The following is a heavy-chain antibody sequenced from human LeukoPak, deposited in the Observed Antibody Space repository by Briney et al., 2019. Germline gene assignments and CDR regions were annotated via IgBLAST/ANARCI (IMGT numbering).Heavy chain of an antibody. J-gene: IGHJ6*03. CDR1: GFTFATYG. Sequence: GGSLRLSCAASGFTFATYGMNWVRQAPGKGLEWVSYISSSSSTIYYADSVKGRFTISRDNAKNSLYLQMNSLRAEDTAVYYCARDQRAVAGIPRYYYYYYMDVWGKGTTVTVSS. CDR3: ARDQRAVAGIPRYYYYYYMDV. D-gene: IGHD6-19*01. CDR2: ISSSSSTI. V-gene: IGHV3-48*01.